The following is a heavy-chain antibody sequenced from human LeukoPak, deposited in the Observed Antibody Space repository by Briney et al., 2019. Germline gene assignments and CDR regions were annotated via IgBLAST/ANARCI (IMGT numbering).Heavy chain of an antibody. CDR1: GGSFSGYY. D-gene: IGHD5-12*01. CDR3: ARVAGGYDSPGHYYYYYMDV. CDR2: IYTSGST. J-gene: IGHJ6*03. V-gene: IGHV4-4*08. Sequence: SETLSLTCAVYGGSFSGYYWSWIRQPPGKGLEWIGRIYTSGSTNYNPSLKSRVTISVDTSKNQFSLKLSSVTAADTAVYYCARVAGGYDSPGHYYYYYMDVWGKGTTVTISS.